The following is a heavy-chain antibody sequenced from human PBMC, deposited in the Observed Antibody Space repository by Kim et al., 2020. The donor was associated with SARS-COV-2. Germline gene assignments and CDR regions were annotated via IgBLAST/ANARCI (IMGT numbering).Heavy chain of an antibody. J-gene: IGHJ4*02. Sequence: SETLSLTCAVYGGSFSGYYWSWIRQPPGKGLEWIGEINHSGSTNYNPSLKSRVTISVDTSKNQFSLKLSSVTAADTAVYYCARGPPPYSSGWYRGGWFDYCGQGTLVTVSS. V-gene: IGHV4-34*01. CDR3: ARGPPPYSSGWYRGGWFDY. CDR2: INHSGST. CDR1: GGSFSGYY. D-gene: IGHD6-19*01.